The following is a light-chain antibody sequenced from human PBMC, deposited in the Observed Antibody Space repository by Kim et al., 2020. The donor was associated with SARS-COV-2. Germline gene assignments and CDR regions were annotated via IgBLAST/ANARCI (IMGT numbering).Light chain of an antibody. Sequence: GTTVTISCTRSSGTIASNYVQWYQQRPGSAPTTVIYEDNQRPSGVPARFSGSIDSSSNSASLTISGLKTEDEADYYCQSYDSSNQVFGGGTQLTVL. CDR3: QSYDSSNQV. CDR2: EDN. V-gene: IGLV6-57*03. CDR1: SGTIASNY. J-gene: IGLJ2*01.